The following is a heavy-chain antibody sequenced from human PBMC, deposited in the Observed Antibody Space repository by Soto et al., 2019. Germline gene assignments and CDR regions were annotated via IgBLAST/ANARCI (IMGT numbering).Heavy chain of an antibody. Sequence: EVQLLESGGGLVQPGGSLSLSCAASGFTFSSYAMSWVLQAPGKGLEWVSTVSGSGGTTYYADSVKGRFTISRDKSKNTLYLQMNSLRAEDTAIYYCAKVPRYCSGGSCFGGYFDYWGQGTLVTVSS. CDR1: GFTFSSYA. D-gene: IGHD2-15*01. CDR3: AKVPRYCSGGSCFGGYFDY. J-gene: IGHJ4*02. CDR2: VSGSGGTT. V-gene: IGHV3-23*01.